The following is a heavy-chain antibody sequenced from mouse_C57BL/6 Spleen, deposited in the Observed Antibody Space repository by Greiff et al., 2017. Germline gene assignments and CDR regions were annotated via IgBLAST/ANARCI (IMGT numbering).Heavy chain of an antibody. CDR2: IDPETGGT. J-gene: IGHJ3*01. V-gene: IGHV1-15*01. D-gene: IGHD2-10*01. CDR1: GYTITDYD. CDR3: TPYDGNYSDWFAY. Sequence: QVQLQQSGAELVRPGASVTLSCKASGYTITDYDMHWVKQRPVHGLEWIGAIDPETGGTDYDQKFKGKAIMTADKSSSTAYMQLRSLTSEDSAVYYCTPYDGNYSDWFAYWGQGTLVTV.